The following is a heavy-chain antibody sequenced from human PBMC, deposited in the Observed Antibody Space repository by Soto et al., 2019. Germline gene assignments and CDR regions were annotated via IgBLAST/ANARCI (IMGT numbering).Heavy chain of an antibody. D-gene: IGHD3-3*01. J-gene: IGHJ4*02. CDR3: AEGYCDEGWLLDLDY. V-gene: IGHV1-58*01. CDR1: GFTFTSSA. CDR2: IVVGSGNT. Sequence: SVKVSCKASGFTFTSSAVQWVRQARGQRLEWIGWIVVGSGNTNYAQKFQERVTITRDMSTSTAYMELSSLRSEDTAVYYCAEGYCDEGWLLDLDYWGQGTLVTVSS.